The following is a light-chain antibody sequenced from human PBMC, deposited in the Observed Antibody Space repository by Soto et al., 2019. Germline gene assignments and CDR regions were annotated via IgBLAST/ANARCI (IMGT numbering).Light chain of an antibody. V-gene: IGKV3-15*01. CDR3: QQYGSSIT. Sequence: ETVMTQSPGTLSVSLGERATLSCRASQSVSIHLAWYQQKPGQAPRLLIYDTSTRATGIPARFSGSGSGTEFTLTISSLQSEDFAVYYCQQYGSSITFGQGTRLEVK. CDR2: DTS. J-gene: IGKJ5*01. CDR1: QSVSIH.